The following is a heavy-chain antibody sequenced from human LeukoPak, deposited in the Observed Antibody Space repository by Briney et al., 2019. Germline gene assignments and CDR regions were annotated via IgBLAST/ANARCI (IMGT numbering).Heavy chain of an antibody. D-gene: IGHD1-26*01. Sequence: GGSLRLSCAASGFTISSYSMNWVRQAPGKGLEWVSSISTSSSYIYYADSVRGRFTISRDNAKNSLYLQMNNLRAEDTAVYYCARAHEVGDYWGQGTLVTVSS. V-gene: IGHV3-21*01. CDR1: GFTISSYS. J-gene: IGHJ4*02. CDR2: ISTSSSYI. CDR3: ARAHEVGDY.